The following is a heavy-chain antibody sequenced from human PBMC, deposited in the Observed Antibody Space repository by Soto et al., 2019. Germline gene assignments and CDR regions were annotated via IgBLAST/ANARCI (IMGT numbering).Heavy chain of an antibody. J-gene: IGHJ4*02. CDR3: ARGVPVGAIGRFYFDS. CDR1: GFTVSDNY. V-gene: IGHV3-53*01. D-gene: IGHD1-26*01. CDR2: MYSGGTAT. Sequence: EVQLVESGGGLIQPGGSLRLSCAASGFTVSDNYMTWVRQAPGKGLEWVSVMYSGGTATSYAASVKGRFTVSRDSSKNTVSLQLDSLRAEDTAVYYCARGVPVGAIGRFYFDSWGQGTLVTVSS.